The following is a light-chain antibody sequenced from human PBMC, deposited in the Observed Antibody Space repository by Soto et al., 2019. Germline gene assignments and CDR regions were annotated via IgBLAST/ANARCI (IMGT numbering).Light chain of an antibody. CDR1: SSDVGGYNY. V-gene: IGLV2-14*01. J-gene: IGLJ2*01. CDR3: SSYTSGSTVV. Sequence: QSALTQPASVSGSPGQSITFSCTGTSSDVGGYNYVSWYQQHPGKVPKLMIYDVSNRPSGVSNRFSGSRSGNTASLSISGLQAEDEADYFCSSYTSGSTVVFGGGTKLTVL. CDR2: DVS.